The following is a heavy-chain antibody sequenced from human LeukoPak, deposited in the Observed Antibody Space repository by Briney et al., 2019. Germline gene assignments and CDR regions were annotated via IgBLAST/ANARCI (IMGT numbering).Heavy chain of an antibody. CDR2: IYYSGST. V-gene: IGHV4-59*08. D-gene: IGHD3-22*01. CDR3: ARRDDSSGPWDYFDY. CDR1: GGSISSYY. J-gene: IGHJ4*02. Sequence: SETLSLTCTVSGGSISSYYWSWIRQPPGKGLEWIGYIYYSGSTNYNPSLKSRVTISVVTSKNQFSLRLSSVTAADTAVYYCARRDDSSGPWDYFDYWGQGTLVTVSS.